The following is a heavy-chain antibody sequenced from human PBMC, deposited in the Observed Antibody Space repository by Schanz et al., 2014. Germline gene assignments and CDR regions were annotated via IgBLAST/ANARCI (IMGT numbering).Heavy chain of an antibody. CDR1: GFTFSDYY. Sequence: VQLVESGGGLVQPGGSLRLSCAASGFTFSDYYMSWIRQAPGKGLEWVSYISGSSSTKYYSDSVKGRFTISRDNGKKSLYRQINSVRAEDGAVYLCQRDNESALSPHRHDAFDVWGQGTVVTVS. V-gene: IGHV3-11*04. D-gene: IGHD2-8*01. CDR2: ISGSSSTK. J-gene: IGHJ3*01. CDR3: QRDNESALSPHRHDAFDV.